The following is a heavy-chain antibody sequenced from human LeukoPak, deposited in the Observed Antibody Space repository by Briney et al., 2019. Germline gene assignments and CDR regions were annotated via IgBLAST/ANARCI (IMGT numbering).Heavy chain of an antibody. D-gene: IGHD6-13*01. CDR1: VFTFDDYA. J-gene: IGHJ4*02. CDR3: AKVHGYTSSWVNFDY. V-gene: IGHV3-43*02. Sequence: GGALRLSCAASVFTFDDYAMHWVRQGPGRGLEWVSLISGDGDSTNYADSVKGRFTISRDNSQNSLYLQMNSLRTEDTALYYCAKVHGYTSSWVNFDYWGQGTLVTVSS. CDR2: ISGDGDST.